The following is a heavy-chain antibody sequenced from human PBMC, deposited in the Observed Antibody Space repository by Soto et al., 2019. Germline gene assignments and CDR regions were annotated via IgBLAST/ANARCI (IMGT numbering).Heavy chain of an antibody. CDR1: GFTFSSYA. J-gene: IGHJ4*02. V-gene: IGHV3-23*01. Sequence: EVQLLESGGGLVQPGGSLRLSCAASGFTFSSYAMSWVRQAPGKGLEWVSAISGSGGSTYYADSVKGRFTISRDKSKNTVYLQVNSLIAEDTAVYYCAKELRSSTSPYYFDYWGQGTLVTVSS. D-gene: IGHD6-6*01. CDR2: ISGSGGST. CDR3: AKELRSSTSPYYFDY.